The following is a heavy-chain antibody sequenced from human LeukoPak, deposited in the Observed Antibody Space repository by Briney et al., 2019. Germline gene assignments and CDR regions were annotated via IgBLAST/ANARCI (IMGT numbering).Heavy chain of an antibody. V-gene: IGHV3-23*01. CDR2: ISGSGGST. CDR3: AKDQAGGSSKNHLYYFDY. D-gene: IGHD1-26*01. CDR1: GFTFSSYA. Sequence: GGSLRLSCAASGFTFSSYAMSWVRQAPGKGLEWVSAISGSGGSTYYADSVKGRFTISRDNSKNTLYLQMNSLRAEDTAVYYCAKDQAGGSSKNHLYYFDYWGQGTLVTVSS. J-gene: IGHJ4*02.